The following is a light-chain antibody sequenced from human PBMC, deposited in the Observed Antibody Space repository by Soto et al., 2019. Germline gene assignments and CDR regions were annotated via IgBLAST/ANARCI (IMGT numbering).Light chain of an antibody. V-gene: IGKV1-39*01. Sequence: DIQMTQSPSSLSASVGATVTITCRASQSVGKHLNWYQQKPGKAPKLLIYAASSLQSGVPSRFSGSGSGTDFTLTISSLQPADFATYYCQQSYSTPPITFGQGTRLEIK. J-gene: IGKJ5*01. CDR2: AAS. CDR1: QSVGKH. CDR3: QQSYSTPPIT.